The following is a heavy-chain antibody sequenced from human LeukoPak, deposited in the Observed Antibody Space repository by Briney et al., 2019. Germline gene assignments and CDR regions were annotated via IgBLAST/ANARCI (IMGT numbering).Heavy chain of an antibody. CDR3: ARGLRLPSRSAPAVPHV. D-gene: IGHD2-2*01. V-gene: IGHV4-34*01. J-gene: IGHJ6*04. Sequence: GSLKLSCATSGFTFNTLGMNWIRQPPGKGLEWIGEINHSGTTNYNPSLKSRVTISVDTSKNQFSLRLSAVTAADTAVYHCARGLRLPSRSAPAVPHVWAKGTTVTVSA. CDR1: GFTFNTLG. CDR2: INHSGTT.